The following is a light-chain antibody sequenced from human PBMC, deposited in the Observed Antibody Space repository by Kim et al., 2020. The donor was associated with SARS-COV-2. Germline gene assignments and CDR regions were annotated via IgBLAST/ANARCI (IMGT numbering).Light chain of an antibody. CDR3: QQRSDWPLT. Sequence: EIVLTQSPATLSLSPGERATLSCRASQSVGTSLVWYQQKVGQAPRLLIYDASKRATDIPAKFSGSGSGTDFTLTNSSLESEDFAVYYCQQRSDWPLTFGGGTKVDIK. CDR1: QSVGTS. J-gene: IGKJ4*01. CDR2: DAS. V-gene: IGKV3-11*01.